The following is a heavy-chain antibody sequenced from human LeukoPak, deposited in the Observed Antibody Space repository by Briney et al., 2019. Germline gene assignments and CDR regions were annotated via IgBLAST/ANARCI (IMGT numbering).Heavy chain of an antibody. J-gene: IGHJ3*02. V-gene: IGHV1-2*04. Sequence: ASVKVSCKASGYTFTGYYMHWVRQAPGQGLEWMGWINPNSGGTNYAQKFQGWVTMTRDTSISTAYMELSRLRSDDTAVYYCARPTTKYSSGWATDAFDIWGQGTMVIVSS. D-gene: IGHD6-19*01. CDR1: GYTFTGYY. CDR2: INPNSGGT. CDR3: ARPTTKYSSGWATDAFDI.